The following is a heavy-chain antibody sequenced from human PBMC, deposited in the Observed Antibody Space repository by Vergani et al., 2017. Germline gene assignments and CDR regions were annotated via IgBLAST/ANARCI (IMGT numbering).Heavy chain of an antibody. V-gene: IGHV4-61*02. CDR1: GGSVRTSIGYY. J-gene: IGHJ4*02. CDR3: ARGSRAEGGSGPDK. D-gene: IGHD6-13*01. CDR2: IFSSGTT. Sequence: QVQLPESGPGLVKPSQTLSLSCTVSGGSVRTSIGYYWTWIRQPAGQTLEWIGEIFSSGTTNYNPSFKNRVTMSVDTSKNQFSLKLNSVTAADTAVYYCARGSRAEGGSGPDKWGQGTLVTVSS.